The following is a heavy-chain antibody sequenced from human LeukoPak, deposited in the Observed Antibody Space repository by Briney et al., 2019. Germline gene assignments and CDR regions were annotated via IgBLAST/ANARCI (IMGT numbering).Heavy chain of an antibody. Sequence: PGGSLRLSCAASGFTFSSYGMHWVRQAPGKGLEWVAVIWYDGSNKYYADSVKGRFTISRDNSKNTLYLQMNSLRVEDTAVYYCARCSGVFGSSGYWGQGTLVTVSS. CDR2: IWYDGSNK. CDR3: ARCSGVFGSSGY. V-gene: IGHV3-33*01. CDR1: GFTFSSYG. D-gene: IGHD6-6*01. J-gene: IGHJ4*02.